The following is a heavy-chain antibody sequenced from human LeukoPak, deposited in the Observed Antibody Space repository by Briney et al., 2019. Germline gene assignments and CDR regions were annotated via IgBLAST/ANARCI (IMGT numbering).Heavy chain of an antibody. D-gene: IGHD3-10*01. V-gene: IGHV1-8*01. CDR3: ARANYYGSGKKDLDY. Sequence: ASVKVSCKASGYTFTTYGINWARQATGQGLEWMGWMNPNSGNTGYAQKFQGRVTMTRNTSMSTAYMELNSLRSEDTAVYYCARANYYGSGKKDLDYWGQGTLVTVSS. CDR1: GYTFTTYG. CDR2: MNPNSGNT. J-gene: IGHJ4*02.